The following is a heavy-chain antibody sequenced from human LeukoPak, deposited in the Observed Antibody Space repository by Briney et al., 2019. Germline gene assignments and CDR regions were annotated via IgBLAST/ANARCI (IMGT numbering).Heavy chain of an antibody. V-gene: IGHV1-2*06. Sequence: ASLKVSCKASGYTFTGYYMHWVRQAPGQGLEWMGRINPNSGGTNYAQKFQGRVTMTRDTSISTAYMELNRLRSDDTAVYYCARADCSTTSCLDAFGIWGQGTMVTVSS. D-gene: IGHD2-2*01. J-gene: IGHJ3*02. CDR2: INPNSGGT. CDR1: GYTFTGYY. CDR3: ARADCSTTSCLDAFGI.